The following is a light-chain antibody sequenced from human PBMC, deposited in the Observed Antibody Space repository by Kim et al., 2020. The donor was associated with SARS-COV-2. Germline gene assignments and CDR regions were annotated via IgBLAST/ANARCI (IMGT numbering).Light chain of an antibody. CDR1: QGISNY. CDR2: AAS. V-gene: IGKV1-27*01. Sequence: ASVGDRVTITCRASQGISNYLAWYQQKPGKVPKLLIYAASTLQSGVPSRFSGSGSGTDFTLTISSLQPEDVATYYCQKYNSVSRTFGQGTKVDIK. J-gene: IGKJ1*01. CDR3: QKYNSVSRT.